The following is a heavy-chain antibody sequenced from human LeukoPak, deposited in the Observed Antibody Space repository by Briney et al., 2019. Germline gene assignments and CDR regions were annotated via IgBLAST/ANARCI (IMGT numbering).Heavy chain of an antibody. D-gene: IGHD3-10*01. Sequence: PGGSLRLSCAASGFTFSSYAMGWVRQAPGKGLEWVSAISGSGGSTYYADSVKGRFTISRDNSKNTLYLQMSSLRAEDTAVYYCATSGSGSYYVSWGQGTLVTVSS. V-gene: IGHV3-23*01. J-gene: IGHJ5*02. CDR3: ATSGSGSYYVS. CDR2: ISGSGGST. CDR1: GFTFSSYA.